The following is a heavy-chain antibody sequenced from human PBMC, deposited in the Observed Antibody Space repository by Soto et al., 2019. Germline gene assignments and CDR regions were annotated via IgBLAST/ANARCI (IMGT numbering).Heavy chain of an antibody. CDR3: ASTYGDSFFDY. V-gene: IGHV4-30-2*01. J-gene: IGHJ4*02. Sequence: QLQLQESGSGLVKPSQTLSLTCAVSGGSISSGGYSWSWIRQPPGKGLEWIGYIYHSGSTYYNPSLKSRVTISVDRSKNQFSLKLSSVTAADTAAYYCASTYGDSFFDYWGQGTLVTVSS. D-gene: IGHD4-17*01. CDR2: IYHSGST. CDR1: GGSISSGGYS.